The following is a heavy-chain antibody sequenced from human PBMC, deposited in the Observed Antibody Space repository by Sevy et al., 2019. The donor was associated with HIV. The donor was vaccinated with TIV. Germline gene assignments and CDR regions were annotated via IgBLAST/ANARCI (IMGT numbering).Heavy chain of an antibody. J-gene: IGHJ6*02. CDR3: AKDFTGYNGMDV. Sequence: GGSLRLSCVVSGITFSTSGMHWVRQAPGKGLEWVAVISYHGRDKFYADSVKGRSTISRDNSKNILYLQMISLRAEDTAVYYCAKDFTGYNGMDVWGQGTMVIVSS. V-gene: IGHV3-30*18. D-gene: IGHD3-9*01. CDR2: ISYHGRDK. CDR1: GITFSTSG.